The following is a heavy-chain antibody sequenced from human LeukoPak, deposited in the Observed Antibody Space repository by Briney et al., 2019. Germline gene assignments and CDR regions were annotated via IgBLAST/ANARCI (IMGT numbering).Heavy chain of an antibody. CDR3: ARSPRRRITIFGVVMEAFDI. CDR2: ISYDGSNK. D-gene: IGHD3-3*01. CDR1: GFTFSSYG. J-gene: IGHJ3*02. V-gene: IGHV3-30*03. Sequence: GGSLRLSCAASGFTFSSYGMHWVRQAPGKGLEWVAVISYDGSNKYYADPVKGRFTISRDNSKNTLYLQMNSLRAEDTAVYYCARSPRRRITIFGVVMEAFDIWGQGTMVTVSS.